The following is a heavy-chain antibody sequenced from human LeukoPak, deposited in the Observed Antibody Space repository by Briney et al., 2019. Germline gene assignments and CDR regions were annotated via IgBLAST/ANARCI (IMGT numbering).Heavy chain of an antibody. Sequence: GGSLTLPCAVSGFSVNSAWMNWARQAPGKGLEWVGRISDTGTTEYAAPVKGRFTVSRDSKNTLYLQMNSLKAEDTAVYHCTRGHYGPWGQGTLVTVSS. V-gene: IGHV3-15*07. D-gene: IGHD3-10*01. CDR2: ISDTGTT. CDR3: TRGHYGP. CDR1: GFSVNSAW. J-gene: IGHJ5*02.